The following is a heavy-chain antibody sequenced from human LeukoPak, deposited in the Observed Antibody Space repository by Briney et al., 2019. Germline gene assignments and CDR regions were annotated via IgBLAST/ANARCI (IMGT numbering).Heavy chain of an antibody. CDR3: ARTSKWIQLWFGTESDY. CDR2: INPNSGGT. J-gene: IGHJ4*02. D-gene: IGHD5-18*01. V-gene: IGHV1-2*02. CDR1: GYTFTGYY. Sequence: GASVKVSCKASGYTFTGYYMHWVQQAPGQGLEWMGWINPNSGGTNYAQKFQGRVTMTRDTSISTAYMELSRLRSDDTAVYYCARTSKWIQLWFGTESDYWGQGTLVTVSS.